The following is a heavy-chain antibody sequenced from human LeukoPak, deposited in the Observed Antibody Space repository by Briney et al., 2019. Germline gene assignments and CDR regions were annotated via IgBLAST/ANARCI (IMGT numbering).Heavy chain of an antibody. CDR1: GFTVSSNY. CDR2: IYSGGST. CDR3: ARDRDPWGYFDY. J-gene: IGHJ4*02. Sequence: GGSLRLSCAASGFTVSSNYMSWVRQAPGKGLEWVSVIYSGGSTYYADSVKGRFTISRDNSKNTLYLQMNSLRAEDTAVYYCARDRDPWGYFDYWGQGTLVTVSS. D-gene: IGHD3-16*01. V-gene: IGHV3-53*01.